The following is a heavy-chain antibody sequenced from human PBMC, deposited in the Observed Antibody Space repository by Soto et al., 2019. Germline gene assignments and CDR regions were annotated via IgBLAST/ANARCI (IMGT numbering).Heavy chain of an antibody. Sequence: QSGGSLRLSCAASGFTFITYAMTWVRQAPGKGLDCVAAISGSADRTYYADSVKGRFTISRDNSKDTLYLQMNSLRADDTAVYYCATAVVVGAWFEPWGQGTLVTVSS. J-gene: IGHJ5*02. CDR2: ISGSADRT. V-gene: IGHV3-23*01. CDR3: ATAVVVGAWFEP. D-gene: IGHD2-15*01. CDR1: GFTFITYA.